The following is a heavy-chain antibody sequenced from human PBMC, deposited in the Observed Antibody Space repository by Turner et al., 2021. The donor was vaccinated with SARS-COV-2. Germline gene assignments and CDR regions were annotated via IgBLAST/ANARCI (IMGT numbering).Heavy chain of an antibody. J-gene: IGHJ4*02. D-gene: IGHD1-7*01. V-gene: IGHV3-30*04. CDR2: ISNDGSNK. CDR1: GFTFSSYA. Sequence: QVQLVESGGGVVQPGRSLRLSCAASGFTFSSYAMHWVRRAPGKGLEWVAVISNDGSNKYYADSVMGRFTISRDNSKNTLYLQMNSLGAEDTAVYYCAKISGTTTGDYWGQGTLVTVSS. CDR3: AKISGTTTGDY.